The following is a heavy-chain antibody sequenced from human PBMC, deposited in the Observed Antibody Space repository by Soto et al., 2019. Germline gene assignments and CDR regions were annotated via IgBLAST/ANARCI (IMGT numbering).Heavy chain of an antibody. Sequence: GGSLRLSCAASGFTFSSYAMSWVRQAPGKGLEWVSAISGSGGSTYYADSVKGRFTISRDNSKNTLYLQMNSLRAEDTAVYYCAKDQTRYFDWLLFDYWGQGTLVTVSS. CDR3: AKDQTRYFDWLLFDY. CDR2: ISGSGGST. D-gene: IGHD3-9*01. V-gene: IGHV3-23*01. J-gene: IGHJ4*02. CDR1: GFTFSSYA.